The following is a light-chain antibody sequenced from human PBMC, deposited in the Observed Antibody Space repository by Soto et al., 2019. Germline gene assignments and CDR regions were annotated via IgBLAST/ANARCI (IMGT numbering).Light chain of an antibody. CDR3: QQYGSSLWT. Sequence: EIVMTQSPATLSLSPGERATLSWRASQSVSSYLAWYQQKPGQAPRLLIYDASNRATGIPARFSGSGSGTDFTLTISRLEPEDFAVYYCQQYGSSLWTFGQGTKVDIK. CDR1: QSVSSY. J-gene: IGKJ1*01. V-gene: IGKV3-20*01. CDR2: DAS.